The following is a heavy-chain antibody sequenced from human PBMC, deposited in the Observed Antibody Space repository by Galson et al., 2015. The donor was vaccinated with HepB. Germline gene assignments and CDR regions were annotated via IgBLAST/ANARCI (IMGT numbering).Heavy chain of an antibody. V-gene: IGHV1-24*01. CDR2: FDPEDGET. J-gene: IGHJ4*02. CDR1: GYTLTELS. D-gene: IGHD3-10*01. Sequence: SVKVSCKVSGYTLTELSMHWVRQAPGKGLEWMGGFDPEDGETIYAQKFQGRVTMTENTSTDTAYMELSSLRSEDTAVYYCATERITMVRGVDFSFDYWGQGTLVTVSS. CDR3: ATERITMVRGVDFSFDY.